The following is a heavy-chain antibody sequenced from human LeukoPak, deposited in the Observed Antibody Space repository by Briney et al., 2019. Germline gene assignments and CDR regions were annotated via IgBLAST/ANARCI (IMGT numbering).Heavy chain of an antibody. Sequence: LGGSLRLSCAASGFTFSSYVMNWVRQAPGKGLEWVSSISDNGVTRYYADSVKGRFTISRDNSDNTVYLQMNSLRAEDTATYYCAKAPAPYYYYYGMDVWGQGTAVTVSS. J-gene: IGHJ6*02. CDR1: GFTFSSYV. V-gene: IGHV3-23*01. CDR3: AKAPAPYYYYYGMDV. CDR2: ISDNGVTR.